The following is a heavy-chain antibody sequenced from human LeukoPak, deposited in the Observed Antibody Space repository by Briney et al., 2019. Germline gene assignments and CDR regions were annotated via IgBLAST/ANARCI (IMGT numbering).Heavy chain of an antibody. Sequence: SETLSLTCAVYGGSFSGYYWSWIRRPPGKGLEWIGEINHSGSTNYNPSLKSRVTISVDTSKNQFSLKLSSVTAADTAVYYCARVNYGSGSYHAFDIWGQGTMVTVSS. CDR2: INHSGST. CDR1: GGSFSGYY. J-gene: IGHJ3*02. D-gene: IGHD3-10*01. CDR3: ARVNYGSGSYHAFDI. V-gene: IGHV4-34*01.